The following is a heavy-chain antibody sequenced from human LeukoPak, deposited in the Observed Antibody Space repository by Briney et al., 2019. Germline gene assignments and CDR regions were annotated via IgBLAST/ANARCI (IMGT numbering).Heavy chain of an antibody. CDR1: GYSFTDYL. V-gene: IGHV1-2*06. CDR3: ARQGIGAVDY. D-gene: IGHD1-26*01. J-gene: IGHJ4*02. Sequence: ASVKVSCKASGYSFTDYLMHWVRQALGQGLEWIGRINPSSGGTNYGQKFQGRVTMTRDTSITTAYMEVSRLTSDDTAVYYCARQGIGAVDYWGQGTLVTVSS. CDR2: INPSSGGT.